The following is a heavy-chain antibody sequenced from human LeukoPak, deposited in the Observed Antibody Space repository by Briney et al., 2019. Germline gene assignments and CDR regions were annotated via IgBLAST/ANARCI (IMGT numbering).Heavy chain of an antibody. CDR2: FSASGGST. J-gene: IGHJ4*02. CDR3: AKIRIPYYLDNSGYAFGY. V-gene: IGHV3-23*01. D-gene: IGHD3-22*01. Sequence: GGSLRVSCAAPLFTFSNYALSGVPHPPGKGLEWVSPFSASGGSTFYAATGKGRFTISRDNSKNTLYLQMDSLRDEDTAVYYCAKIRIPYYLDNSGYAFGYWGQGTLVTVSS. CDR1: LFTFSNYA.